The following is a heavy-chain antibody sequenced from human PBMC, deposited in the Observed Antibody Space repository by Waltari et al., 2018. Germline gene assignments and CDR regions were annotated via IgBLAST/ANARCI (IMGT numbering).Heavy chain of an antibody. V-gene: IGHV4-59*01. Sequence: QVQLQESGPGLVKPSETLSLTCTVSGGSISSYYWSWIRQPPGKGLEWIGYIYYSGSTTYNPSLTLRVTISVDTSKNQFSLKLSSVTAADTAVYYCARGNGSGYSYGYYYYGMDVWGQGTTVTVSS. CDR2: IYYSGST. CDR3: ARGNGSGYSYGYYYYGMDV. CDR1: GGSISSYY. J-gene: IGHJ6*02. D-gene: IGHD5-18*01.